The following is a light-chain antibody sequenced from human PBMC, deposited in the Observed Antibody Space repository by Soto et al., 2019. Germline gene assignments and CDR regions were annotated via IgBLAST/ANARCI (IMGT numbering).Light chain of an antibody. CDR2: GAS. CDR1: QSVSSSY. CDR3: QQYWKWPIT. J-gene: IGKJ5*01. Sequence: EIVLTQSPGTLSLSPGARAPLSCRASQSVSSSYLAWYQQKPGQAPRLLIYGASSRATGIPGRFSGSGSGTDFTLTITSLQSEDFAVYYCQQYWKWPITFGQGTRLEIK. V-gene: IGKV3-20*01.